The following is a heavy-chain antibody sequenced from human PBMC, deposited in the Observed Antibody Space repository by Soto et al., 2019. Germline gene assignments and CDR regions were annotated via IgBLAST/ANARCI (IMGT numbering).Heavy chain of an antibody. J-gene: IGHJ6*02. Sequence: GGSLRLSCAASVFTFSSYGMHWFRQAPGKGLEWVAVISYDGSNKYYADSVKGRFTISRDNSKNTLYLQMNSLRAEDTAVYYCAKQQTGPAGRYYYYYGMDVWGQGTTVTVSS. CDR1: VFTFSSYG. CDR2: ISYDGSNK. CDR3: AKQQTGPAGRYYYYYGMDV. V-gene: IGHV3-30*18.